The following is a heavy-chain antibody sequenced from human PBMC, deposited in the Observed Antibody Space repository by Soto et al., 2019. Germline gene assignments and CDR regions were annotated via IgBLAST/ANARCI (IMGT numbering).Heavy chain of an antibody. V-gene: IGHV4-59*08. CDR3: ARFWEFCIGGNGKGTHVFDI. CDR1: GGSISSYY. D-gene: IGHD2-15*01. CDR2: IYYSGST. J-gene: IGHJ3*02. Sequence: SETLSLTCTVSGGSISSYYWSWIRQPPGKGLEWIGYIYYSGSTNYNPSLKSRVTISVDTSKNQFSLKLSSVTAADTAVYYCARFWEFCIGGNGKGTHVFDIRAQGKVVTVS.